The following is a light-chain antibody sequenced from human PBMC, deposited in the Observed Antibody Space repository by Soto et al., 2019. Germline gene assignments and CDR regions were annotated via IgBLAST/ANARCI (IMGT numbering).Light chain of an antibody. V-gene: IGLV1-47*01. J-gene: IGLJ3*02. CDR2: KNY. CDR3: ATWDDSLSAWV. CDR1: SSNIGSTY. Sequence: QSVLTQPPSASGTPGQRVTISCSGGSSNIGSTYVYWYQHLPGTAPKLLIYKNYQRPSGVPDRFSGSKAGTSASLAISGLRFEGEADYYCATWDDSLSAWVFGGGTKLTVL.